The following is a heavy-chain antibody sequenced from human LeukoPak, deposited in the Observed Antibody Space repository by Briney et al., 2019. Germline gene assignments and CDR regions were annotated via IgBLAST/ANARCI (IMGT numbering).Heavy chain of an antibody. Sequence: GGSLRLSCAASGFIFSSYGMHWVRQAPGKGLEWVAYIRYDGSDHFYADSVKGRFTISRDISKNTLYLQMNSLRAEDTAVYYCARDSRPYYYDSSGYALNVWGKGTTVTISS. D-gene: IGHD3-22*01. J-gene: IGHJ6*04. CDR2: IRYDGSDH. V-gene: IGHV3-30*02. CDR1: GFIFSSYG. CDR3: ARDSRPYYYDSSGYALNV.